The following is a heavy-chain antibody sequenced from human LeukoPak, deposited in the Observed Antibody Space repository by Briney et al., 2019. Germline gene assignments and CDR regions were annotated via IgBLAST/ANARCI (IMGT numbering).Heavy chain of an antibody. CDR1: GFTFSSYS. CDR2: ISSSSSNI. V-gene: IGHV3-48*01. J-gene: IGHJ4*02. Sequence: PGGSLRLSCAASGFTFSSYSMSWVRQAPGKGLECVSYISSSSSNIYYADSVKGRFTFSRDNAKNSLYLQMNSLRAEDTAVYYCARARVGDYWEPPVPYYFDYWGQGTLVTVSS. CDR3: ARARVGDYWEPPVPYYFDY. D-gene: IGHD4-17*01.